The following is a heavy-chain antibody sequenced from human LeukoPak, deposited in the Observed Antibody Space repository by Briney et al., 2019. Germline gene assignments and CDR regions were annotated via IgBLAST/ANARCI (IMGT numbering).Heavy chain of an antibody. D-gene: IGHD3-3*01. CDR2: ISGSGGST. Sequence: GGSLRLSCAASGFTFSSYAMSWVRQAPGKGLEWVSAISGSGGSTYYADSVKGRFTISRDNSKNTLYLQMNSLRAEDTAVYYCAKDPRPDFWSGYHPAGYYYYMDVWGKGTTVTVSS. CDR1: GFTFSSYA. V-gene: IGHV3-23*01. J-gene: IGHJ6*03. CDR3: AKDPRPDFWSGYHPAGYYYYMDV.